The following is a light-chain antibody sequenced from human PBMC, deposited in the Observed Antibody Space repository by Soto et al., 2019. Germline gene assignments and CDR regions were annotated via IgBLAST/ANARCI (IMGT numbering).Light chain of an antibody. CDR1: QSISTY. CDR2: AAS. V-gene: IGKV1-39*01. Sequence: DIQMTQSPSSLSASVGDRVTITCRASQSISTYLNWYQQKPGKAPKLLIYAASSLQSGVPSRFSGRGSGTDFTLTISGLQPEDVATYYCQQSYNTPPYTFGQGTKLEIK. CDR3: QQSYNTPPYT. J-gene: IGKJ2*01.